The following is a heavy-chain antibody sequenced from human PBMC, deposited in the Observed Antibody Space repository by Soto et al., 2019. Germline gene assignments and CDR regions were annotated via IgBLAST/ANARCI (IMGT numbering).Heavy chain of an antibody. D-gene: IGHD3-10*01. CDR3: AKGYGAGHSPFDY. Sequence: GGSLRLSCAASGFTFRSYAMNWVRQAPGKGPVWVSGISGSGDSTFHANSVKGRFTISRDNSKNTLYLQLNSLRAEDTAVYYCAKGYGAGHSPFDYWGQGTLVTVSS. CDR2: ISGSGDST. CDR1: GFTFRSYA. J-gene: IGHJ4*02. V-gene: IGHV3-23*01.